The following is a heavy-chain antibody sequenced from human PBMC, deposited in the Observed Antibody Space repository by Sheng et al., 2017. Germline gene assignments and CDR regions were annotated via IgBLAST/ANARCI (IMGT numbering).Heavy chain of an antibody. V-gene: IGHV4-59*01. CDR2: IHSSGST. CDR3: AKIKDMATISWYFDL. CDR1: GGSISGFY. D-gene: IGHD5-12*01. J-gene: IGHJ2*01. Sequence: QVQLQESVPGLVKPSETLSLTCTVSGGSISGFYWTWIRQPPARGLEWIGYIHSSGSTNYKPSLKSRLTMSIDTSKNQFSLNLSSLTAADTAVYYCAKIKDMATISWYFDLWGRGTLVTVSS.